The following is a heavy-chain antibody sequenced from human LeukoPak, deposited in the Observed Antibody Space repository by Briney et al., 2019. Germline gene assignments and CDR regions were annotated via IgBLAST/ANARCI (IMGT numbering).Heavy chain of an antibody. V-gene: IGHV1-2*02. Sequence: ASVKVSCKASGYTFTGYYMHWVRQAPGQGLEWMGWINPNSGGTNYAQKFRGRVTMTRDTSISTAYMELSRPRSDDTAVYYCARSWRFCSGDSCYPIDYWGQGTLVTVSS. D-gene: IGHD2-15*01. CDR1: GYTFTGYY. CDR2: INPNSGGT. J-gene: IGHJ4*02. CDR3: ARSWRFCSGDSCYPIDY.